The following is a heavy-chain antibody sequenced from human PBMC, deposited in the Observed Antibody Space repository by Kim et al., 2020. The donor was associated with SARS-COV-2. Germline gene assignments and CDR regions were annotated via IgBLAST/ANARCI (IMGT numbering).Heavy chain of an antibody. Sequence: DSVNGRFTISRDNSKNTLYLQMNSLRAEDTAVYYCAKSRGSGSYYNPFDYWGQGTLVTVSS. CDR3: AKSRGSGSYYNPFDY. V-gene: IGHV3-30*02. J-gene: IGHJ4*02. D-gene: IGHD3-10*01.